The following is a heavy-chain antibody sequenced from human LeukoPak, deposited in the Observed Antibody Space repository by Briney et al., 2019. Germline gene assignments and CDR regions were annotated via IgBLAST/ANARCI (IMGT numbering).Heavy chain of an antibody. CDR1: GFTFSSYA. CDR2: ISGSGGST. D-gene: IGHD6-19*01. Sequence: PGGSLRLSCAASGFTFSSYAMSWVRQAPGKGLEWVSAISGSGGSTYYADSVKGRFTISRDNSKNTLYLQMNSLRAEDTAVYYCAKSLYSSASPPTSYYYMDVWGKGTTVTVSS. J-gene: IGHJ6*03. CDR3: AKSLYSSASPPTSYYYMDV. V-gene: IGHV3-23*01.